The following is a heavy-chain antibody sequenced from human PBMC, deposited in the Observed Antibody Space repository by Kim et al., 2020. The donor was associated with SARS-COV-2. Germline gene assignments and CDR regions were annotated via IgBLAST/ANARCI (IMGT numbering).Heavy chain of an antibody. CDR1: GFTFRNFA. Sequence: GGSLRLSCAVSGFTFRNFAMSWARQTPEKGLEWVSGISGSGGATYYADSVRGQFIISRDNSKDTLFLQMNSLKAEDTATYFCLKDPAGQGHDTFD. CDR2: ISGSGGAT. V-gene: IGHV3-23*01. CDR3: LKDPAGQGHDTFD. J-gene: IGHJ3*01.